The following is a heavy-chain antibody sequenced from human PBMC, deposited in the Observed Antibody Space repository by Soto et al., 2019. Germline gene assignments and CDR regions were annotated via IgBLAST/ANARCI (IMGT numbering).Heavy chain of an antibody. J-gene: IGHJ4*02. Sequence: EVQLVESGGGLVQPGGSLKLSCAASGFIFSGSAIHWVRQASGKGLEWVGRIRSKANSYATAYAASVKGRFTISRDXXKNTAYLQMSSLKTEDTAVYYCTTRGDGYNADYDYWGQGTLVTVSS. CDR2: IRSKANSYAT. D-gene: IGHD5-12*01. CDR1: GFIFSGSA. CDR3: TTRGDGYNADYDY. V-gene: IGHV3-73*01.